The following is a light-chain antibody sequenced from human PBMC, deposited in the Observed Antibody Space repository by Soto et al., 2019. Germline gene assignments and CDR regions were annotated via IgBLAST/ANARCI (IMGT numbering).Light chain of an antibody. CDR1: SSSIGSNY. J-gene: IGLJ1*01. CDR3: GTWDSSLSVYV. V-gene: IGLV1-51*01. CDR2: ENN. Sequence: QSVLTQPPSVSAAPGQMVTISCSGSSSSIGSNYVSWYQQVPGTAPKLLIYENNKRPSGIPDRFSGSKSGTSATLGIAGLQTGDEADYYCGTWDSSLSVYVFGSGTKATVL.